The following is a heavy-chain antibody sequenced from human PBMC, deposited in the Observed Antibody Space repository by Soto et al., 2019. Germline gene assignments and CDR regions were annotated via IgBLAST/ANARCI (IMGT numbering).Heavy chain of an antibody. Sequence: GGSLRLSCAASGFTFSSYGMHWVRQAPGKGLEWVAVIWYDGSNKYYADSVKGRFTISRDNSKNTLYLQMNSLRAEDTAVYYCARDYCSSTSCYDGLTDYGMDVWGQGTTVTVSS. CDR1: GFTFSSYG. J-gene: IGHJ6*02. V-gene: IGHV3-33*01. CDR2: IWYDGSNK. D-gene: IGHD2-2*01. CDR3: ARDYCSSTSCYDGLTDYGMDV.